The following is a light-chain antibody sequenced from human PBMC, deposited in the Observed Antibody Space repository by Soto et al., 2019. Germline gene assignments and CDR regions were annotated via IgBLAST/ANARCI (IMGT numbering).Light chain of an antibody. CDR3: SSYAGTNNLV. J-gene: IGLJ2*01. Sequence: QSALTQPPSASGSPGQSVTISCTGSSSDVGYYNYVSWYQQHPGKAPKLMIYEVSKRPSGVPDRFSGSKSGNTASLTVSGLQAEDEADYYCSSYAGTNNLVFGGGTKVTVL. CDR1: SSDVGYYNY. V-gene: IGLV2-8*01. CDR2: EVS.